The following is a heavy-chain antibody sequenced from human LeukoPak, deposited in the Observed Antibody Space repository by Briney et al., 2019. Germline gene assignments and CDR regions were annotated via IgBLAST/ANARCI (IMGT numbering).Heavy chain of an antibody. CDR2: IYYSGST. CDR3: ARAGYSSSLGDFQH. CDR1: GGSISSYY. J-gene: IGHJ1*01. Sequence: PSETLFLTCTVSGGSISSYYWSWIRQPPGKGLEWIGYIYYSGSTNYNPSLKSRVTISVDTSKNQFSLKLSSVTAADTVVYYCARAGYSSSLGDFQHWGQGTLVTVSS. V-gene: IGHV4-59*01. D-gene: IGHD6-6*01.